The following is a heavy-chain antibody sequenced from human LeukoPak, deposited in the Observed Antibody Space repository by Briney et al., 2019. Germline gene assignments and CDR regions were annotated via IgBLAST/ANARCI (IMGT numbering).Heavy chain of an antibody. CDR1: GFTFNTYA. CDR2: IRFDGSDK. Sequence: GGSLRLSCAASGFTFNTYAMHWVRQAPGKGLEWVAFIRFDGSDKYYGDSVRGRFTISRDNSKNTVYLQMNSLRAEDTAVYHCAKAYGYSTSWSLDYWGQGTLVTVSS. CDR3: AKAYGYSTSWSLDY. V-gene: IGHV3-30*02. D-gene: IGHD6-13*01. J-gene: IGHJ4*02.